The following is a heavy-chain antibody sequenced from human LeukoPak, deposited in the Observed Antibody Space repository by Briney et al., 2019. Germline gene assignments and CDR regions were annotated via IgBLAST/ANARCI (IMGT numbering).Heavy chain of an antibody. CDR2: IWYDGSNK. Sequence: GRSLRPSCAAAGFTVSSYGMRWVRQAPGKGLEWVAVIWYDGSNKYYADSVKGRFTISRDNSKNTLYLQMNSLRAEDTAVYYCARDRGSYWDGGNDYWGQGTLVTVSS. D-gene: IGHD1-26*01. CDR1: GFTVSSYG. V-gene: IGHV3-33*01. J-gene: IGHJ4*02. CDR3: ARDRGSYWDGGNDY.